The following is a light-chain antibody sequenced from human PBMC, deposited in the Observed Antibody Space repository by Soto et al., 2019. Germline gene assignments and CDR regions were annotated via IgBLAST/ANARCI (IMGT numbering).Light chain of an antibody. Sequence: QSALTQPASVSGSPGQSITISCTGTSSDVGSYNLVSWYQQHPGKAPKLMIYEGSKRPSGVSNRFSCSKSGNTASLTISGLQAEDEADYYCCSYAGSPYVFGTGTKV. CDR2: EGS. CDR3: CSYAGSPYV. J-gene: IGLJ1*01. CDR1: SSDVGSYNL. V-gene: IGLV2-23*01.